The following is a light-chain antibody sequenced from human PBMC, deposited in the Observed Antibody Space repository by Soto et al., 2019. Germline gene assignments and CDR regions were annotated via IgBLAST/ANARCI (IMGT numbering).Light chain of an antibody. J-gene: IGKJ4*01. CDR1: HSISSW. CDR2: KAS. V-gene: IGKV1-5*03. CDR3: QQLTT. Sequence: DIQMTQSPSTLSASVGDRVTITCRASHSISSWLAWYQQKPGKAPKLLIYKASSLESGVPSRFSGSGFGKEFLLPISSLQPDDSATYYCQQLTTFGGGTKGDIK.